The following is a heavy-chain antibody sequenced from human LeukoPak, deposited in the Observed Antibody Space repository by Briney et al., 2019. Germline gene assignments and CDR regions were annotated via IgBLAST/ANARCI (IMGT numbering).Heavy chain of an antibody. CDR2: IKQDGSEK. D-gene: IGHD6-6*01. CDR1: GFTFSSDW. CDR3: ARDTDSSSSLIDY. V-gene: IGHV3-7*01. J-gene: IGHJ4*02. Sequence: GGSLRLSCAASGFTFSSDWMSWVRQAPGKGLEWWANIKQDGSEKYYVDSGKGRFTISRDNAKNSLYLQMNSLRAEDTAVYYCARDTDSSSSLIDYWGQGTLVTVSS.